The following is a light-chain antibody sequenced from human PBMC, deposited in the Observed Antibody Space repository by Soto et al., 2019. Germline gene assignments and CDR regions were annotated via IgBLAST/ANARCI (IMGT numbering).Light chain of an antibody. Sequence: EIVLTQSPATLSLSPGERATLSCRASQSVRSYLACYQQKPGQAPRLLIYDASNRATGIPARFSGSGSGTDFTLTISSLEPEDFAVYYCQQRSNWPPRLTFGGGTKVDI. J-gene: IGKJ4*01. CDR1: QSVRSY. CDR2: DAS. CDR3: QQRSNWPPRLT. V-gene: IGKV3-11*01.